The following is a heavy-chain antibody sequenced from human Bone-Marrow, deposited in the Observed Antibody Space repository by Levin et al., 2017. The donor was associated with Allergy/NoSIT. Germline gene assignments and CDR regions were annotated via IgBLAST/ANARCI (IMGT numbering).Heavy chain of an antibody. CDR2: VYYNGNT. V-gene: IGHV4-61*01. D-gene: IGHD2-15*01. CDR3: TRDHRPHLYCYDGACYRFDP. Sequence: GSLRLSCTVSGVSVSSTSFYWSWIRQPPGKGLEWIGYVYYNGNTNYNPSLRSRVAMSLDTSKNQFSLRLSSVTAADTAFYYCTRDHRPHLYCYDGACYRFDPWGQGTLVTVSS. J-gene: IGHJ5*02. CDR1: GVSVSSTSFY.